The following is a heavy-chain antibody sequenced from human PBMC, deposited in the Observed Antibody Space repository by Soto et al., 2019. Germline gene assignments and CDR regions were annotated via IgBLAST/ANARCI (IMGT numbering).Heavy chain of an antibody. J-gene: IGHJ4*02. V-gene: IGHV3-48*01. CDR2: ITSSSSSI. CDR1: GFTFSSYS. Sequence: GGSLRLSCAASGFTFSSYSMNWARQAPWKGLEWVSYITSSSSSIYYADSVKGRFTISRDNAKNSLYLQMNSLRAEDTAVYYCARSIPSTGTSDWGQGTLVTVSS. D-gene: IGHD1-1*01. CDR3: ARSIPSTGTSD.